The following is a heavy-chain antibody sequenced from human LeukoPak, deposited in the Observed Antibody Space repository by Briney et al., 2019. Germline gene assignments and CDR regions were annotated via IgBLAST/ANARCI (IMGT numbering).Heavy chain of an antibody. J-gene: IGHJ5*02. CDR3: ARDRDSLNWFDP. D-gene: IGHD3-10*01. Sequence: EASVKVSCKASGYTFTSYGISWVRQAPGQGLKWMGWISAYNGNTNYAQKLQGRVTMTTDTSTSTAYMELRSLRSDDTAVYYCARDRDSLNWFDPWGQGTLVTVSS. CDR1: GYTFTSYG. V-gene: IGHV1-18*01. CDR2: ISAYNGNT.